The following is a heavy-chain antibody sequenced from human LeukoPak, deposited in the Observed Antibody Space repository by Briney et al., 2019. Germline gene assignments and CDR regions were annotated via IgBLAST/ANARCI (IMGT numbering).Heavy chain of an antibody. V-gene: IGHV4-34*01. CDR1: GGSYSGYY. Sequence: SETLSLTCAVYGGSYSGYYWSWIRQPPGKGLEWIGEINHSGSTNYNPSLKSRVTISVDTSKNQFSLKLSSVTAADTAVYYCARGLYGSGSKWFDPWGQGTLVTVSS. CDR2: INHSGST. J-gene: IGHJ5*02. D-gene: IGHD3-10*01. CDR3: ARGLYGSGSKWFDP.